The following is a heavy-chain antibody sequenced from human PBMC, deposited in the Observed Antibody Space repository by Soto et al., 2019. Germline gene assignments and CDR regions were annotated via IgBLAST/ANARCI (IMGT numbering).Heavy chain of an antibody. D-gene: IGHD5-12*01. Sequence: SETLSLTCSVSGGSISSYYWSWIRQPPGKGLEWIGYIYYSGSTNYNPSLKSRVTISVDTSKNQFSLKLSSVTAADTAVYYCARALDGYDWGFDYWGQGTLVTVSS. V-gene: IGHV4-59*01. CDR2: IYYSGST. CDR3: ARALDGYDWGFDY. J-gene: IGHJ4*02. CDR1: GGSISSYY.